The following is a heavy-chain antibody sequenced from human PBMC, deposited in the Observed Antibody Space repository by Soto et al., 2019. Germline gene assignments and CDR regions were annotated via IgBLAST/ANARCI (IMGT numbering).Heavy chain of an antibody. D-gene: IGHD2-15*01. CDR3: ARVTQDFYYGMDV. J-gene: IGHJ6*02. CDR2: INPNSGGT. CDR1: GYTFTGYY. V-gene: IGHV1-2*04. Sequence: ASVKVSCKASGYTFTGYYMHWVRQAPGQGLEWMGWINPNSGGTNYAQKFQGWVTMTRDTSISTAYMELSRLRPDDTAVYYCARVTQDFYYGMDVWGQGTTVTVSS.